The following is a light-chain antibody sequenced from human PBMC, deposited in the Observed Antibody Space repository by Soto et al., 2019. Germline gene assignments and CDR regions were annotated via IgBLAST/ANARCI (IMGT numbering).Light chain of an antibody. J-gene: IGKJ4*01. V-gene: IGKV1-9*01. CDR2: AAS. Sequence: IQLTQSPSSLSASVGDRVTITCRASQDLSGYLAWYQQKPGKAPKLLIYAASTLQSGVPSRFSGSGSETDFTLTISSLQHEDFATYYCQQVNNYPLIFGGGTKVEI. CDR3: QQVNNYPLI. CDR1: QDLSGY.